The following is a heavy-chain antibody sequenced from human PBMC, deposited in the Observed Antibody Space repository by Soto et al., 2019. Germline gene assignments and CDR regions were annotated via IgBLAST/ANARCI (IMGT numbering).Heavy chain of an antibody. CDR2: TSYDGSDK. V-gene: IGHV3-30*19. D-gene: IGHD3-16*01. Sequence: QVQLVESGGGVVQPGTSLRVSCVGSGFTFRSYVMHWVRQAPGKGLEWVALTSYDGSDKYYDDSVRGRFTISRDNSRNTVDLQTDSLRLEDTALYYCARWGTTGGLDVWDQGTLVSVSS. CDR3: ARWGTTGGLDV. CDR1: GFTFRSYV. J-gene: IGHJ1*01.